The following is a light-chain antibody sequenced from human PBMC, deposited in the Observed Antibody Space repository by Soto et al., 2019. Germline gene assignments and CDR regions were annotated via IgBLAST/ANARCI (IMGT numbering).Light chain of an antibody. Sequence: EIVLTQSPATLSLSPVERATLSSRASQSVNIYLAWYQQKPGQAPRLLIYDASNRATGIPARFSGSGSGTDFTLTISSLEPEDIAVYYCQQRSNWRVTFGGGTK. CDR3: QQRSNWRVT. J-gene: IGKJ4*01. CDR1: QSVNIY. V-gene: IGKV3-11*01. CDR2: DAS.